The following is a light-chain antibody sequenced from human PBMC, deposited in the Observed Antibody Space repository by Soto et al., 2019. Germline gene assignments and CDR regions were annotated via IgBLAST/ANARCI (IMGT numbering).Light chain of an antibody. Sequence: QSALTQPPSASGSPGQSVTISCTGTSSDVGGYKYVSWYQQYPGKAPKLMIYAVSERPSGVPDRFSGSKSGNTASLTVSGLQAEDEADYYCSSYAGSNNYVFGTGTKATV. CDR3: SSYAGSNNYV. J-gene: IGLJ1*01. CDR2: AVS. V-gene: IGLV2-8*01. CDR1: SSDVGGYKY.